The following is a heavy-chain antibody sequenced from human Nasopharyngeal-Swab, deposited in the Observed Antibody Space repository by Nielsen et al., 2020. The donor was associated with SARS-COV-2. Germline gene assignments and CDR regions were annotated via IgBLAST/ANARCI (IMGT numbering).Heavy chain of an antibody. Sequence: GESLKISCAVSGFTVSSNYMSWVRQTPGKGPEWVSIIYNGGRTFYADSVKGRFTISRHNSKNMLYLQMDILRPEDAAVYYCARLARLERRFTSYYMDVWGKGTTVTVSS. V-gene: IGHV3-53*04. CDR2: IYNGGRT. CDR1: GFTVSSNY. D-gene: IGHD1-1*01. CDR3: ARLARLERRFTSYYMDV. J-gene: IGHJ6*03.